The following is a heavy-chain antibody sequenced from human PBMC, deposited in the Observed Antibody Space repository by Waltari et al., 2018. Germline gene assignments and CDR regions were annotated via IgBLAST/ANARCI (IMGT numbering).Heavy chain of an antibody. CDR3: AKDAIPFGGVIADY. Sequence: QVQLVESGGGVVQPGGSLRLSCAASGFTFSSLGMHWVRQAPGQGLEWVAVIRYEGSNKYYADSVKGRFTISRDNSKNTLYLQMNSLRAEDTAVYYCAKDAIPFGGVIADYWGQGTLVTVSS. CDR2: IRYEGSNK. V-gene: IGHV3-30*02. CDR1: GFTFSSLG. J-gene: IGHJ4*02. D-gene: IGHD3-16*02.